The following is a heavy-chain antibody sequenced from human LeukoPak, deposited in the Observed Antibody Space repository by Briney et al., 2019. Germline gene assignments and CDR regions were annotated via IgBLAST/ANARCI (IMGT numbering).Heavy chain of an antibody. CDR2: ISDDGSNK. V-gene: IGHV3-30-3*01. D-gene: IGHD7-27*01. CDR1: GGTFSSYA. J-gene: IGHJ4*02. Sequence: SCKASGGTFSSYAMHWVRQAPGKGLEWVAVISDDGSNKYYADSVKGRFTISRDNSKNTLYLQMNSLRAEDTAVYYCARGSNWGYFDYWGQGTLVTVSS. CDR3: ARGSNWGYFDY.